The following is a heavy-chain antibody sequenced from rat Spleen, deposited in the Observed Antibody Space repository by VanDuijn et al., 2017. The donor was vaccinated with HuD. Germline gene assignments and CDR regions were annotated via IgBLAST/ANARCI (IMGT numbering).Heavy chain of an antibody. J-gene: IGHJ4*01. CDR3: ARHPLDYYVMDA. Sequence: EVQLVESGGGLVQPGRSMKLSCAASGFTFSNFDMAWVRQAPTKGLEWVTSISTGGGNTYYRDSVKGRFTISRDNAKNTQYLQMDSLRSEDTATYYCARHPLDYYVMDAWGQGASVTVSS. CDR1: GFTFSNFD. V-gene: IGHV5S13*01. CDR2: ISTGGGNT. D-gene: IGHD3-8*01.